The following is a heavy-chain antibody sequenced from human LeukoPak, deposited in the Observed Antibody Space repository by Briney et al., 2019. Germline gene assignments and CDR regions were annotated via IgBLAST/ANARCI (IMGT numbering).Heavy chain of an antibody. CDR2: ITSSSSYI. CDR3: AIEDGDYVFDY. D-gene: IGHD4-17*01. CDR1: GFTFSSYS. Sequence: KPGGSLRLSCAASGFTFSSYSMNWVRQAPGKGLEWVSSITSSSSYIYYADSVKGRFTISRDNAENSLYLQMNSLRAEDTAVYYCAIEDGDYVFDYWGQGTLVTVSS. J-gene: IGHJ4*02. V-gene: IGHV3-21*01.